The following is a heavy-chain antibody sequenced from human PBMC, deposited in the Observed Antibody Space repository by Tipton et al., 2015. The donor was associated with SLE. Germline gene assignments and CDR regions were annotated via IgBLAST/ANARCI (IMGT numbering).Heavy chain of an antibody. V-gene: IGHV4-38-2*01. Sequence: TLSLTCAVSGYSLSSGYYWGWFRQPPGTGLAWFGSIYQSGSTYYNPSLKSRGTISVDTSKNQFSLKLSSVTAADTAVYYCARGYDYVDYLGWFDPWGQGTLVTVSS. D-gene: IGHD4-17*01. CDR3: ARGYDYVDYLGWFDP. CDR2: IYQSGST. J-gene: IGHJ5*02. CDR1: GYSLSSGYY.